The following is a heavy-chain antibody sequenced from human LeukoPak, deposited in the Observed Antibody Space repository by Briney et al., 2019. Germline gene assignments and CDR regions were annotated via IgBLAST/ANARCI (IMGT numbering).Heavy chain of an antibody. CDR3: ARASITIFGVATSQDAFDI. J-gene: IGHJ3*02. CDR1: GFTFSSYS. Sequence: GGSLRLSCAASGFTFSSYSMNWVRQAPGKGLEWVSSISSSSSYIYYADPVKGRFTISRDNAKNSLYLQMNSLRAEDTAVYYCARASITIFGVATSQDAFDIWGQGTMVTVSS. V-gene: IGHV3-21*01. D-gene: IGHD3-3*01. CDR2: ISSSSSYI.